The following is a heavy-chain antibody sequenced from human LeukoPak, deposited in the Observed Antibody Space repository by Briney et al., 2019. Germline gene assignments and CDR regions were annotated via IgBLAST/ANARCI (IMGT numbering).Heavy chain of an antibody. CDR1: GFTFSSYW. J-gene: IGHJ4*02. Sequence: GGSLRLSCAASGFTFSSYWMHWVRQAPGKGLVWVSRVNSDGSSTTYADSVKGRFTISRDNAKNTPYLQMNSLRAEDTAVYYCARGSTQHSSGWYGLDYWGQGTLVTVSS. V-gene: IGHV3-74*01. CDR2: VNSDGSST. CDR3: ARGSTQHSSGWYGLDY. D-gene: IGHD6-19*01.